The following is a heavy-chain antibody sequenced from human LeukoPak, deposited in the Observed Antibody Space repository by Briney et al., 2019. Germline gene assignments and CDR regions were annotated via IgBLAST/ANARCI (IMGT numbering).Heavy chain of an antibody. CDR2: INPNSGGT. J-gene: IGHJ3*02. D-gene: IGHD7-27*01. CDR1: GYTFTGYY. Sequence: GASVKVSCKASGYTFTGYYMHWVRQAPGQGLEWMGWINPNSGGTNYAQRFQGRVTMTRDTSISTAYMELSRLRSDDTAVYYCASDITGDVDAFDIWGQGTMVTVSS. V-gene: IGHV1-2*02. CDR3: ASDITGDVDAFDI.